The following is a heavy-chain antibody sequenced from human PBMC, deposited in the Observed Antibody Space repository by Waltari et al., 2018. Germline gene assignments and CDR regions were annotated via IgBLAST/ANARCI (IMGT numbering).Heavy chain of an antibody. D-gene: IGHD3-22*01. Sequence: VQLVESGGGVVQPGRSLRLSCAATEFTFSSYPMHWVRQAPGKGLEWVAVISYNERNIYYVDSVRGRFAISRDNSKKMLYLQMNSLRAEDTAVYYCARDYCDRTNCHGMDVWGQGTTVTVSS. J-gene: IGHJ6*02. CDR2: ISYNERNI. V-gene: IGHV3-30*09. CDR3: ARDYCDRTNCHGMDV. CDR1: EFTFSSYP.